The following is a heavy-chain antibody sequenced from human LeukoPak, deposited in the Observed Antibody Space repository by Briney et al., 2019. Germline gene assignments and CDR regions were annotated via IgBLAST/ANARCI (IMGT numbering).Heavy chain of an antibody. CDR3: AKRARYDSSGFWYFDL. Sequence: GGSLRLSCAASGFSFSNYAMSWVRQAPGKGLEWVSAISASGGTTYYADSVKGRFTISRDNSKNTLYLQMNSLRAEDTAVYYCAKRARYDSSGFWYFDLWGRGTLVTVSS. V-gene: IGHV3-23*01. CDR1: GFSFSNYA. D-gene: IGHD3-22*01. J-gene: IGHJ2*01. CDR2: ISASGGTT.